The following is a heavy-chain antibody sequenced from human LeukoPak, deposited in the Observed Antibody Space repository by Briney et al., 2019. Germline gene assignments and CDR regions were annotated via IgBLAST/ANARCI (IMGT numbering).Heavy chain of an antibody. Sequence: PGGSLRLSCAASGFTFSSYSMNWVRQAPGKGLEWVSSISSSSSYIYYADSVKGRFTISRDNAKNSLYLQMNSLRAEDTAVYYCAKDVYDYVWGSYRPWGYWGQGTLVTVSS. CDR3: AKDVYDYVWGSYRPWGY. CDR2: ISSSSSYI. V-gene: IGHV3-21*04. J-gene: IGHJ4*02. CDR1: GFTFSSYS. D-gene: IGHD3-16*02.